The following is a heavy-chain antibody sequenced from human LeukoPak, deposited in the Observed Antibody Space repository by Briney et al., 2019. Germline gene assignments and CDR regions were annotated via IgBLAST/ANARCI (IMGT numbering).Heavy chain of an antibody. Sequence: SETLSLTCTVSGVSISSRSDYWVWIRQPPGKGLEYIGNIYYSGNTYYNPSLKSRVTISVDTSKNQFSLKLSSMTAADTAVYYCVSGAVAGTFNSWGQGTLVTVSS. CDR1: GVSISSRSDY. CDR2: IYYSGNT. J-gene: IGHJ4*02. V-gene: IGHV4-39*01. D-gene: IGHD6-19*01. CDR3: VSGAVAGTFNS.